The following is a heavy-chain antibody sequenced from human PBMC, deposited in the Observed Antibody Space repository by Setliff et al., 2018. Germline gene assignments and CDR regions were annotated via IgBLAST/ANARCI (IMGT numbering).Heavy chain of an antibody. J-gene: IGHJ4*02. Sequence: GESLKISCKGSGYIFTNYWIAWVRQMPGKGLEWMGIIYPGDSDARYRPSFQGQVTISADKSINAAYLQWSSLKASDTAMYYCARWDCSGDNCQSGFDYWGQGTRVTVSS. CDR1: GYIFTNYW. D-gene: IGHD2-15*01. CDR3: ARWDCSGDNCQSGFDY. CDR2: IYPGDSDA. V-gene: IGHV5-51*01.